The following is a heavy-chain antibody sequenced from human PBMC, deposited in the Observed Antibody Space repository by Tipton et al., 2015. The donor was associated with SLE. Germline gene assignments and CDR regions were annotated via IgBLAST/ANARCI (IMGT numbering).Heavy chain of an antibody. D-gene: IGHD1-14*01. CDR3: ARESEPEPPRVIFDYYYMDV. Sequence: SLRLSCVASGFTFSSYEMNWVRQAPGKGLEWLSYISSRGTTIYYADSVKGRFTIPRDNAKNSLLLQMNSLRAEDTAVYYCARESEPEPPRVIFDYYYMDVWGKGTTVTVSS. CDR1: GFTFSSYE. V-gene: IGHV3-48*03. CDR2: ISSRGTTI. J-gene: IGHJ6*03.